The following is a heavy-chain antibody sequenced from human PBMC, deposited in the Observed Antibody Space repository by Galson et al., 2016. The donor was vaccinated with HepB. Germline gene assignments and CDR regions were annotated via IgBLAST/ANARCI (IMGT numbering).Heavy chain of an antibody. CDR1: GFTFSVSA. V-gene: IGHV3-48*02. J-gene: IGHJ5*02. Sequence: SLRLSCAASGFTFSVSALNWVHQAPGKGLEWVSYITSTSTTIYYADSVKGRFTISRDNAKNSLYLQMNSLRDDDTAVYYCAKVGKSGWYVLWGQGTMVTVSS. D-gene: IGHD1-26*01. CDR2: ITSTSTTI. CDR3: AKVGKSGWYVL.